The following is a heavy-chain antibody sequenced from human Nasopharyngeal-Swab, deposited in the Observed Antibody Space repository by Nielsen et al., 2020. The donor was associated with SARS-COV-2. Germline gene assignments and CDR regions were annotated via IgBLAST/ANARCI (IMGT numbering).Heavy chain of an antibody. CDR2: IRSKANGYAT. D-gene: IGHD6-25*01. CDR1: GFTFSGSA. J-gene: IGHJ4*02. V-gene: IGHV3-73*01. CDR3: TRLRYSSGLDY. Sequence: GESLKISCAASGFTFSGSAMHWVRQASGKGLEWVGRIRSKANGYATAYAASVKGRFTISRDDSKNTAYLQMNSLKTEDTAVYYCTRLRYSSGLDYWGQGTLVTVSS.